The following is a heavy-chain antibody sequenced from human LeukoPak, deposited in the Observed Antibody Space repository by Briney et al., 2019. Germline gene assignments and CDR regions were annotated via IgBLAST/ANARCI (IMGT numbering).Heavy chain of an antibody. D-gene: IGHD5-12*01. Sequence: PGGSLRLSCAASGFTFSNAWMSWVRQAPGKGREWVGRIKSKTDGGTTDYAAPVKGRFTISRDDSKNTLYLQMNSLKTEDTAVYYCTTALGGYDIYYYYYMDVWGKGTTVTVSS. CDR1: GFTFSNAW. J-gene: IGHJ6*03. CDR2: IKSKTDGGTT. V-gene: IGHV3-15*01. CDR3: TTALGGYDIYYYYYMDV.